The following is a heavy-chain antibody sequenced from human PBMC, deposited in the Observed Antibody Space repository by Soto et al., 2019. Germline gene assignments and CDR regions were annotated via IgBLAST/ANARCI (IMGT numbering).Heavy chain of an antibody. J-gene: IGHJ3*02. D-gene: IGHD4-17*01. CDR3: ARDPNGDHVGAFDI. CDR2: ITSTSNNI. Sequence: GGSLRLSCAASGFIFSDYGMNWARQAPGRGLEWLSHITSTSNNIYYADSVRGRFTISRENARNTLYLQMNSLRAEDTAVYYCARDPNGDHVGAFDIWGQGTMVTVSS. V-gene: IGHV3-48*01. CDR1: GFIFSDYG.